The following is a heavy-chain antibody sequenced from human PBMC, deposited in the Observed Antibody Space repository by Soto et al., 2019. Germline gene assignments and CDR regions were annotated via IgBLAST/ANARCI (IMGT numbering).Heavy chain of an antibody. CDR2: ISPKSGNT. CDR3: ARVNIDGSWSWFDP. J-gene: IGHJ5*02. Sequence: QIHLVQSGAEVKKPGASVRVSCKASGYTFTTYGFSWLRQAPGQGHEWMGWISPKSGNTKYEQKFQGRVTLTPDTSTTTAYMELRSLRSDDTAVYYCARVNIDGSWSWFDPWGQGNLVTVSS. CDR1: GYTFTTYG. D-gene: IGHD3-22*01. V-gene: IGHV1-18*01.